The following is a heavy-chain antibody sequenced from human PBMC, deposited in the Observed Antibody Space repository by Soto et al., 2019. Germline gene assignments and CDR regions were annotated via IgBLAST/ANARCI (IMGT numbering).Heavy chain of an antibody. CDR1: SGPDRSHN. CDR2: VYYTGDT. V-gene: IGHV4-59*08. Sequence: QVQLQQSGPRLVKPSETLYLTCTVSSGPDRSHNWGWIRQPPGRGLEWIGYVYYTGDTAYNPSLRSRVSISADTSTNDISLTLSSVTAADTAVYYCVRQGIDYLHGLVDVWGQGTTVSVSS. CDR3: VRQGIDYLHGLVDV. J-gene: IGHJ6*02. D-gene: IGHD4-17*01.